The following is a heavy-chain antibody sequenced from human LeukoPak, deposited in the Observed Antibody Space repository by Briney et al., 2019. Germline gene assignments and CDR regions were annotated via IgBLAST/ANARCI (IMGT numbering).Heavy chain of an antibody. CDR3: ARGGYSETGGYFPFDS. Sequence: GGSLRLSCAASGFTFSDYYMIWIRQAPGKGLEWISYISNSGTVIFYTDSVKGRFTISRDNAKNTLYLQMNSLRAEDTAVYYCARGGYSETGGYFPFDSWGQGTLVIVSS. J-gene: IGHJ4*02. CDR2: ISNSGTVI. D-gene: IGHD2-8*02. V-gene: IGHV3-11*01. CDR1: GFTFSDYY.